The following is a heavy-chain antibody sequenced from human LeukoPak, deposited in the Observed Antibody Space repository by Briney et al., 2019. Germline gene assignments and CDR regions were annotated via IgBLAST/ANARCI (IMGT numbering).Heavy chain of an antibody. V-gene: IGHV3-21*01. Sequence: GGSLRLSCAASGFTFSSYAMSWVRQAPGKGLEWVSSIGSSSHYMYHADSVKGRFTISRDNANNSLYLQMNSLRAEDTAVYYCARGGWVDYWGQGTLVTVSS. CDR2: IGSSSHYM. D-gene: IGHD6-19*01. J-gene: IGHJ4*02. CDR3: ARGGWVDY. CDR1: GFTFSSYA.